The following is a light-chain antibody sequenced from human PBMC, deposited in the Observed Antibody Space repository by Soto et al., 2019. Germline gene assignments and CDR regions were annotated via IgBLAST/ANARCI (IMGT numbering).Light chain of an antibody. CDR3: QQYGSSPIT. V-gene: IGKV3-20*01. CDR1: QSVSSSY. Sequence: EIVLTQSPGTLSLSPGERATLSCRASQSVSSSYLAWYQQQPGQAPRLLIYGASSRATGSPARFSGSGSGTDFTLTISRLEPEDFAVYYCQQYGSSPITFGQGTRLEIK. CDR2: GAS. J-gene: IGKJ5*01.